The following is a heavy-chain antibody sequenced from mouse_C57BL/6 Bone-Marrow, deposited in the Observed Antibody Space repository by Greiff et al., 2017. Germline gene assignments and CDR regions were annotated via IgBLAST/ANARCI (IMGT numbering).Heavy chain of an antibody. J-gene: IGHJ3*01. CDR1: GYTFTSYY. CDR2: INPSNGGT. Sequence: QVQLQQPGAELVKPGASVKLSCKASGYTFTSYYMYWVKQRPRQGLEWIGGINPSNGGTNFTEKFKSKATLTADKSSNTAYMQLSSLTSEDSAVYYCTRSGYGGFAYWGQGTLVTVSA. V-gene: IGHV1-53*01. CDR3: TRSGYGGFAY. D-gene: IGHD1-1*02.